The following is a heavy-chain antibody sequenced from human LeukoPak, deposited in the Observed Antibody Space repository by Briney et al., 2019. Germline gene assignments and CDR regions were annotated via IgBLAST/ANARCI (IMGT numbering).Heavy chain of an antibody. J-gene: IGHJ4*02. CDR3: ARDSSPYYYDTSGYDI. CDR2: IYYSGTT. CDR1: GGSISSFY. D-gene: IGHD3-22*01. V-gene: IGHV4-59*01. Sequence: SETLSLTCTVSGGSISSFYWSWIRQPPGKGLEWVGYIYYSGTTKYNPSLKSRVTMSLDTSKNHFSLDLTSVTAADTAVYYCARDSSPYYYDTSGYDIWGRGTLVTVSS.